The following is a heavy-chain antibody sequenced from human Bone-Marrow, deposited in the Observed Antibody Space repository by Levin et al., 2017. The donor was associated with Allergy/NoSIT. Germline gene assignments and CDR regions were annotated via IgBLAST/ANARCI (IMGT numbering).Heavy chain of an antibody. CDR2: IYTSGST. D-gene: IGHD6-19*01. J-gene: IGHJ4*02. V-gene: IGHV4-4*07. Sequence: SQTLSLTCTVSGGSISSYYWSWIRQPAGKGLEWIGRIYTSGSTNYNPSLKSRVTMSVDTSKNQFSLKLSSVTAADTAVYYCARDRPEIAVAGTEQVYYFDYWGQGTLVTVSS. CDR3: ARDRPEIAVAGTEQVYYFDY. CDR1: GGSISSYY.